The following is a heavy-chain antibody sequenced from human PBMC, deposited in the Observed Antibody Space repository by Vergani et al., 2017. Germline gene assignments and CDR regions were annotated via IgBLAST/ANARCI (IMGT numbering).Heavy chain of an antibody. J-gene: IGHJ4*02. D-gene: IGHD5-24*01. CDR1: GGPISSGDYF. V-gene: IGHV4-31*03. Sequence: QVQLQESGPGLVKPSQTLSLTCTVSGGPISSGDYFWSWIRQHPGKGLEWIGYIYYSGTTYYNPSLKSRVTISVDTSKNQFSLKLSSVTAADTAVYYCATRDGYNCFDDWGQGTLVTVSS. CDR2: IYYSGTT. CDR3: ATRDGYNCFDD.